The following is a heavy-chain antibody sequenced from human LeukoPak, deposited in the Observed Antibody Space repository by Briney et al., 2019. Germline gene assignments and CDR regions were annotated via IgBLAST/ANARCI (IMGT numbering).Heavy chain of an antibody. D-gene: IGHD1-26*01. CDR2: ISWNSGSI. Sequence: SLRLSCAASGFTFDDYAMHWVRQAPGKGLEWVSGISWNSGSIGYADSVKGRFTISRDNAKNSLYLQMNSLRAEDTAVYCARSLVVGATYPYHWGQGTLVTVSS. CDR1: GFTFDDYA. CDR3: RSLVVGATYPYH. J-gene: IGHJ5*02. V-gene: IGHV3-9*01.